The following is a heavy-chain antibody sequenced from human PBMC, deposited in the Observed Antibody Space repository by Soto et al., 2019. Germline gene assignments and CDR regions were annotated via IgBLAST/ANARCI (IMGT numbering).Heavy chain of an antibody. D-gene: IGHD2-21*01. J-gene: IGHJ4*02. CDR2: IYWDDDK. Sequence: SGPTMVNPTQTLTLTWTFSGFSLRTSGGGVGWIRQPPGKALEWLALIYWDDDKRYSPSLKSRLTITKDTSKNQVVLTMTNMDPVDTATYYCAHTVVVIATEYYFDYWGQGTLVTVSS. V-gene: IGHV2-5*02. CDR1: GFSLRTSGGG. CDR3: AHTVVVIATEYYFDY.